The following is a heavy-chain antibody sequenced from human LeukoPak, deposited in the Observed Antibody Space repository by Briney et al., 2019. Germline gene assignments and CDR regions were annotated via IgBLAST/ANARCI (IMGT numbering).Heavy chain of an antibody. J-gene: IGHJ4*02. CDR3: ARDKEVGATRLDD. V-gene: IGHV3-7*01. CDR1: GFTFSSYW. CDR2: IKQDGSEK. D-gene: IGHD1-26*01. Sequence: PGGSLRLSCAASGFTFSSYWMSWVRQAPGKGLEWVANIKQDGSEKYYVDSVKGRFTISRDNAKNSLDLQMSSLRAEDTAVYYCARDKEVGATRLDDWGQGTLVTVSS.